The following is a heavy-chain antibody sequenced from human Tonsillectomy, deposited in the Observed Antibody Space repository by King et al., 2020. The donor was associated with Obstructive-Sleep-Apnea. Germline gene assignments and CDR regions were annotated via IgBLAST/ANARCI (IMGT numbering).Heavy chain of an antibody. J-gene: IGHJ4*02. Sequence: VQLVESGGGLVQPGGSLRLSCAASGFTVSSNYMSWVRQAPGKGLEWVSVIYSGGSTYYADSVKGRCTNSRDNSKNTLYLQMNILRAEDTAVYYCARDLDTAMIWGGDYWGQGTLVTVSS. CDR1: GFTVSSNY. D-gene: IGHD5-18*01. V-gene: IGHV3-66*01. CDR2: IYSGGST. CDR3: ARDLDTAMIWGGDY.